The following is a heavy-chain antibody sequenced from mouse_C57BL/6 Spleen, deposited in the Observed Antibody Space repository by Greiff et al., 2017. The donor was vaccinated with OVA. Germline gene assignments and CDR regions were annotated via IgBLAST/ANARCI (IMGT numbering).Heavy chain of an antibody. CDR2: INPNYGST. Sequence: VQLQQSGPELVKPGASVKISCKASGYSFTDYYMNWVKQSHGKSLEWIGVINPNYGSTVYNQKFKGKATLTVDKSSSTAYMELHSLTSEDSAVDYCARDWPMDDGDSYAMDYWGQGTSVTVSS. CDR1: GYSFTDYY. V-gene: IGHV1-39*01. D-gene: IGHD2-13*01. CDR3: ARDWPMDDGDSYAMDY. J-gene: IGHJ4*01.